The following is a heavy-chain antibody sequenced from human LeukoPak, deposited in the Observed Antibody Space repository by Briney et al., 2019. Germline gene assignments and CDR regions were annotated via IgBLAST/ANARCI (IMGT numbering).Heavy chain of an antibody. CDR2: IYYSGST. J-gene: IGHJ6*03. D-gene: IGHD6-6*01. Sequence: SGTLSLTCTVSGGSISSSSYYWGWIRQPPGKGLEWIGSIYYSGSTYYNPSLKSRVTISVDTSKNQFSLKLSSVTAADTAVYYCARQRGSSWDYYYYYYMDVWGKGTTVTVSS. V-gene: IGHV4-39*01. CDR3: ARQRGSSWDYYYYYYMDV. CDR1: GGSISSSSYY.